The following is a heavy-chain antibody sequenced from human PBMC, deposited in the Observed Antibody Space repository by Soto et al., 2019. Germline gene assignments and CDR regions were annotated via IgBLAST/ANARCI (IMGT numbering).Heavy chain of an antibody. CDR2: ISYDGSNK. Sequence: QVQLVESGGGVVQPGRSLRLSCAASGFTFSSYGMHWVRQAPGKGLEWVAVISYDGSNKYYADSVKGRFTISRDNSKNTLYLQMNSLRAEDTAVYYCAKEDYSGYDSYYYYGMDVWGQGTTVTVSS. CDR3: AKEDYSGYDSYYYYGMDV. V-gene: IGHV3-30*18. D-gene: IGHD5-12*01. J-gene: IGHJ6*02. CDR1: GFTFSSYG.